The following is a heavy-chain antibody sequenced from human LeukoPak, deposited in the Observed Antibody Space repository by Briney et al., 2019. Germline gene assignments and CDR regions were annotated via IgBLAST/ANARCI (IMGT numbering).Heavy chain of an antibody. V-gene: IGHV3-48*03. CDR3: ARDAEQWLFAFDI. J-gene: IGHJ3*02. CDR1: AFTFSSYE. D-gene: IGHD6-19*01. CDR2: ISSSGSTI. Sequence: PGGSLRLSCAASAFTFSSYEMNWVRQAPGKGLEWVSYISSSGSTIYYADSVKGRFTISRDNAKNSLYLQMNSLRPEDTAVYFCARDAEQWLFAFDIWGQGTRVTVSS.